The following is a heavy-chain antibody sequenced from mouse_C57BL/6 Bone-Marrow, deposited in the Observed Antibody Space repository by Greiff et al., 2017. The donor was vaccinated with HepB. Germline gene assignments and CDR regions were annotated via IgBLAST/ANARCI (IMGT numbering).Heavy chain of an antibody. V-gene: IGHV1-69*01. Sequence: QVQLQEPGAELVMPGDTVKLSCKASGYTFTSYCMHWVKQRPGQGLEWIGEIDRSDNYNNYNQNVKGRSTLTGDKSYNTAYMQLSSLTSEDSAVYYCASWRDAMDYWGQGTSVTVSS. CDR2: IDRSDNYN. CDR1: GYTFTSYC. CDR3: ASWRDAMDY. J-gene: IGHJ4*01.